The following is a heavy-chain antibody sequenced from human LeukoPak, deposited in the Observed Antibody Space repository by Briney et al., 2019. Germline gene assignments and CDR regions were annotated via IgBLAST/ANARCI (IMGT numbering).Heavy chain of an antibody. J-gene: IGHJ4*02. D-gene: IGHD1-26*01. CDR3: ARDGDSGSYGGFDY. Sequence: SETLSLTCTVSGGSISSSSYYWGWIRQPPGKGLEWIGYIYHSGSTYYNPSLKSRVTISVDRSKNQFSLKLSSVTAADTAVYYCARDGDSGSYGGFDYWGQGTLVTVS. CDR1: GGSISSSSYY. CDR2: IYHSGST. V-gene: IGHV4-39*07.